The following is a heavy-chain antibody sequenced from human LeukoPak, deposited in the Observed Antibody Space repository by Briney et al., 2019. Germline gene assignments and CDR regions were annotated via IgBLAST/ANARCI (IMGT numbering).Heavy chain of an antibody. D-gene: IGHD6-13*01. CDR3: ARAGSSSWPHYYYYMDV. Sequence: SETLSLTCSVSGGSMSGYYWSWIRQPPGQGLEWIGFIYYRGDTKYNPSLKSRVTILVGTSKNQFSLKLSSVTAADTAVYYCARAGSSSWPHYYYYMDVWGKGTTVTISS. CDR1: GGSMSGYY. CDR2: IYYRGDT. J-gene: IGHJ6*03. V-gene: IGHV4-59*01.